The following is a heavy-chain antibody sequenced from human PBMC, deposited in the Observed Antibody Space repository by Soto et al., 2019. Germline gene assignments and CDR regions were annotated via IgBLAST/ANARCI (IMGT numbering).Heavy chain of an antibody. D-gene: IGHD4-17*01. J-gene: IGHJ3*02. V-gene: IGHV1-69*01. CDR3: ARRFIQDNGGNHDSFDI. CDR2: FIPIFGTT. Sequence: QVQLIQSEAEVKKPGSSVRVSCTASGGIFGSHGFSWVRQAPGQRLEWVGGFIPIFGTTPYAQKFQGRVTITADESTDTAYMVLGSLRSEDTAGYYCARRFIQDNGGNHDSFDIRGQGTLVTVSS. CDR1: GGIFGSHG.